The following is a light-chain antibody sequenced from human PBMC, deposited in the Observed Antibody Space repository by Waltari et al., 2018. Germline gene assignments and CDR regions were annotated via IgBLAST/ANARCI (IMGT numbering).Light chain of an antibody. CDR3: MSYTTSDTWV. J-gene: IGLJ3*02. CDR2: EVP. CDR1: NSDVGYFNL. V-gene: IGLV2-18*02. Sequence: QSALTQPPSVSGSPGQSVTISCTGTNSDVGYFNLATLYQKAPGPAPKLLIFEVPNRPSGVPDRFSGSKSGNTASLTISGLQADDETDYYCMSYTTSDTWVFGGGTKVTVL.